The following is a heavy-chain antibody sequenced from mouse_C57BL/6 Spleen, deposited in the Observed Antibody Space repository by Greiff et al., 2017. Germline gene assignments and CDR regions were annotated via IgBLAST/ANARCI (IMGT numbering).Heavy chain of an antibody. CDR1: GYTFTSYW. CDR2: IYPSDSET. D-gene: IGHD1-1*01. V-gene: IGHV1-61*01. CDR3: ARTIPYYYGSSYGAY. Sequence: QVQLQQPGAELVRPGSSVKLSCKASGYTFTSYWLDWVKQRPGQGLEWIGNIYPSDSETHYNQKFKDEATLTVDKSSRTAYMPLSSLTSEDSAVYYCARTIPYYYGSSYGAYWGQGTLVTVSA. J-gene: IGHJ3*01.